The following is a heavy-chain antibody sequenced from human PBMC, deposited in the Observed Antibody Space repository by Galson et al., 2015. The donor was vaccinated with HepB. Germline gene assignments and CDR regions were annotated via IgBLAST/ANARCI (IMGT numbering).Heavy chain of an antibody. J-gene: IGHJ6*02. Sequence: SLRLSCAASGFTFSNAWMSWVRQAPGKGLEWVGRIKSKTDGGTTDYAAPVKGRFTISRDDSKNTLYLQMNSLKTEDTAVYYCTTGEVGAYWYGMDVWGQGTTVTVSS. CDR2: IKSKTDGGTT. CDR1: GFTFSNAW. V-gene: IGHV3-15*01. D-gene: IGHD1-26*01. CDR3: TTGEVGAYWYGMDV.